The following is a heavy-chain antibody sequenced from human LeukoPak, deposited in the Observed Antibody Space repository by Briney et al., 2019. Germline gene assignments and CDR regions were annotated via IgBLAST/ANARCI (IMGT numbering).Heavy chain of an antibody. CDR3: AKDPHGGNSSDY. V-gene: IGHV3-23*01. CDR2: VSGSGGST. Sequence: GGSLRLSCAASGFTFSRYAMSWVRQAPGKGLEWVSAVSGSGGSTYYADSVKGRFTISRDNSKNTLYLQMNSLRAEDTAVYYCAKDPHGGNSSDYWGQGTLVTVSS. J-gene: IGHJ4*02. D-gene: IGHD4-23*01. CDR1: GFTFSRYA.